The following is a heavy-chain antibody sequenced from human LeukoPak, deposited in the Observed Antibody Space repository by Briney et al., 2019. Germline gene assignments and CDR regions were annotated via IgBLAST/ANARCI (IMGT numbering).Heavy chain of an antibody. CDR1: GGSVSSGSYY. CDR2: IYYSGST. Sequence: SETLSLTCTVSGGSVSSGSYYWSWIRQPPGKGLGWIGYIYYSGSTNYNPSLKSRVTISVDTSKNQFSLKLSPVTAADTAVYYCAREALGYCSSTSCYNWFDPWGQGTLVTVSS. V-gene: IGHV4-61*01. CDR3: AREALGYCSSTSCYNWFDP. J-gene: IGHJ5*02. D-gene: IGHD2-2*01.